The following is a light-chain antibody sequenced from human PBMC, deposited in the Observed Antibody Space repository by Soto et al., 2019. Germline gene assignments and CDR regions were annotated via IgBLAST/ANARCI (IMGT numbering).Light chain of an antibody. CDR2: EVS. CDR1: SSDVGGYNY. Sequence: QSVLTQPASVSGSPGQSITISCTGTSSDVGGYNYVSWYQQHPGKAPKLMIYEVSNRPSGVSNRFSGSKSGNTASLTISGLQAENVADYYCSSYTRSSSLYVFGTGTKVT. CDR3: SSYTRSSSLYV. V-gene: IGLV2-14*01. J-gene: IGLJ1*01.